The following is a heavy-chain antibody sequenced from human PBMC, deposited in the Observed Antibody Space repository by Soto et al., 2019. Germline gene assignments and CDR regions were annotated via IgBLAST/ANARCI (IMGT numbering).Heavy chain of an antibody. D-gene: IGHD6-13*01. CDR1: GYSFTIYW. CDR2: IYPGDSDT. V-gene: IGHV5-51*01. CDR3: ARSSAGRYYYYGMDV. Sequence: GESLKISCKGSGYSFTIYWIGWVRQMPGKGLEWMGIIYPGDSDTRYSPSFQGQVTISADKSISTAYLQWGSLKASDTALYYCARSSAGRYYYYGMDVWGQGTTVTVSS. J-gene: IGHJ6*02.